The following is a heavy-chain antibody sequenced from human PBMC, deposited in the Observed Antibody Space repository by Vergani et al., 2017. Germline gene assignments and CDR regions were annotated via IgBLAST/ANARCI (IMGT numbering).Heavy chain of an antibody. D-gene: IGHD3-9*01. CDR3: AAVKYYDILTGYSEPSNGFDP. Sequence: QMQLVQSGPEVKKPGTSVKVSCKASGFTFTSSAVQWVRQARGQRLEWIGWIVVGSGNTNYAQKFQERVTITRDMSTSTAYMELSSLRSEDTAVYYCAAVKYYDILTGYSEPSNGFDPWGQGTLVTVSS. V-gene: IGHV1-58*01. CDR2: IVVGSGNT. J-gene: IGHJ5*02. CDR1: GFTFTSSA.